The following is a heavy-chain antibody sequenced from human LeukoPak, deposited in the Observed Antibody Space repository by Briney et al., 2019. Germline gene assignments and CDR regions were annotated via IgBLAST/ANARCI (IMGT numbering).Heavy chain of an antibody. J-gene: IGHJ4*02. CDR1: GFTFSSCA. D-gene: IGHD5-18*01. V-gene: IGHV3-23*01. Sequence: GGSLRLSCAASGFTFSSCAMTWVRQTPGKGLEWVSVISGNGGNTYYADSVKGRFTISRDNSKNTLYLQMNSLRAEDTAVYYCAKVLDTAMIWGSDYWGQGTLVTVSS. CDR3: AKVLDTAMIWGSDY. CDR2: ISGNGGNT.